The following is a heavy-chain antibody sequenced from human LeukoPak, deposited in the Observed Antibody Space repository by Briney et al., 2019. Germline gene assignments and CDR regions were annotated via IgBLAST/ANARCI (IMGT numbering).Heavy chain of an antibody. CDR2: MNPNSGNT. CDR3: ARGNLLRYFDWFYYYYYMDV. J-gene: IGHJ6*03. Sequence: GASVKVSCKASGYTFTSYDINWVRQATGQGLEWVGWMNPNSGNTGYAQKFQGRVTMTRNTSISTAYMELSSLRSEDTAVYYCARGNLLRYFDWFYYYYYMDVWGKGTTVTISS. D-gene: IGHD3-9*01. V-gene: IGHV1-8*01. CDR1: GYTFTSYD.